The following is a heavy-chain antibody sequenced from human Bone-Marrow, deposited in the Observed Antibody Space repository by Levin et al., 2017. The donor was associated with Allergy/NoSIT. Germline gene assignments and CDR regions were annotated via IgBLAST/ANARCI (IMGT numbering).Heavy chain of an antibody. Sequence: SETLSLTCTVSGGSISGYYWTWIRQPPGEGLEWIAYMFSTANVNYNPSLKSRVTISLDTSKKEISMKMRSVTDADTAMYFCARGTHDSQSSGYYYFDLWGHGTLVTVSS. CDR2: MFSTANV. J-gene: IGHJ4*01. CDR1: GGSISGYY. V-gene: IGHV4-59*01. CDR3: ARGTHDSQSSGYYYFDL. D-gene: IGHD3-22*01.